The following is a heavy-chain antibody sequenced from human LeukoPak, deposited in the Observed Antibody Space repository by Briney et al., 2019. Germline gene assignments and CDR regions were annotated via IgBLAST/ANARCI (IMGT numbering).Heavy chain of an antibody. CDR3: ARADYGDYGGWCYYFDY. CDR1: GYTFTSYY. Sequence: GASVKVSCKTSGYTFTSYYIHWVRQAPGQGLEWMGWISAYNGNTNYAQKLQGRVTMTTDTSTSTAYMELRSLRSDDTAVYYCARADYGDYGGWCYYFDYWGQGTLVTVSS. D-gene: IGHD4-17*01. CDR2: ISAYNGNT. V-gene: IGHV1-18*04. J-gene: IGHJ4*02.